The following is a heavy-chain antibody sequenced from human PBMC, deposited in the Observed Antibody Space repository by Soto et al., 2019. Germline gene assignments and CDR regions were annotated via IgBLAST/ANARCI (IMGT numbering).Heavy chain of an antibody. V-gene: IGHV3-48*03. CDR2: ISSSGSTI. CDR3: ARAPTIGNAFDI. CDR1: GFTFISYE. D-gene: IGHD1-1*01. Sequence: GGSLRLSCAASGFTFISYEMNWVRQAPGKGLEWVSYISSSGSTIYYADSVKGRFTISRDKAKNSLYLQMNSLRAEDTAVYYCARAPTIGNAFDIWGQGTMVTVSS. J-gene: IGHJ3*02.